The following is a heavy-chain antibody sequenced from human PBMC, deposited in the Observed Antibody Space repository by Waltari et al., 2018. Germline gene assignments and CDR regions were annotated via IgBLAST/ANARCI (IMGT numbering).Heavy chain of an antibody. D-gene: IGHD5-12*01. J-gene: IGHJ4*02. Sequence: EVQLVESGGGLVKPGGSLRLSCAASGFTFSNAWMSWVRQAPGKGLEWVCRIKSKTDGGTTDYAAPVKGRFTISRDDSKNTLYLQMNSLKTEDTAVYYCTEEMATITVYWGQGTLVTVSS. CDR3: TEEMATITVY. CDR1: GFTFSNAW. V-gene: IGHV3-15*01. CDR2: IKSKTDGGTT.